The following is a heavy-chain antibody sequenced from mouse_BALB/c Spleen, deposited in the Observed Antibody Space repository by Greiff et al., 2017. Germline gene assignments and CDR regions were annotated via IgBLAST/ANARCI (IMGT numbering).Heavy chain of an antibody. J-gene: IGHJ3*01. Sequence: EVKLVESGAELVKPGASVKLSCTASGFNIKDTYMHWVKQRPEPGLEWIGRIDPANGNTKYDPKFQGKATITADTSSNTAYLQLSSLTSEDTAVYYCARSLAYDGYYPFAYWGQGTLVTVSA. V-gene: IGHV14-3*02. CDR2: IDPANGNT. D-gene: IGHD2-3*01. CDR1: GFNIKDTY. CDR3: ARSLAYDGYYPFAY.